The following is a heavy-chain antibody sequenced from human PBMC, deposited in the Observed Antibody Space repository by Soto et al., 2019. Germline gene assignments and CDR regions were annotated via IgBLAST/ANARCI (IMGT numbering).Heavy chain of an antibody. Sequence: QITLKESGPTLVKPTQTLTLTCTFSGFSLSTSGVGVGWIRQPPGKALEWLALIYWDDDKRYSPSLRSRLTITKDTSENQVVLTMTNMGPVDTATYYCAHRPPWSGSYFDAFDIWGQGTMVTVSS. CDR3: AHRPPWSGSYFDAFDI. J-gene: IGHJ3*02. CDR2: IYWDDDK. CDR1: GFSLSTSGVG. V-gene: IGHV2-5*02. D-gene: IGHD3-10*01.